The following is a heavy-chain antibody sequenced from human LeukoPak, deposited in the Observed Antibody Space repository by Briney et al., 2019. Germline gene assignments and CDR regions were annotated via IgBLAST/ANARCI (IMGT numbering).Heavy chain of an antibody. CDR1: GFTFNSYG. CDR3: ARTRGAVATDPFDI. V-gene: IGHV3-33*01. Sequence: GRSQRLSCAASGFTFNSYGMHWVRQAPGKGLEWVAVIWYDGSNKYYADSVKGRFTISRDNSKNTLYLQMNSLRAEDTAVYYCARTRGAVATDPFDIWGQGTMVIVSS. CDR2: IWYDGSNK. D-gene: IGHD6-19*01. J-gene: IGHJ3*02.